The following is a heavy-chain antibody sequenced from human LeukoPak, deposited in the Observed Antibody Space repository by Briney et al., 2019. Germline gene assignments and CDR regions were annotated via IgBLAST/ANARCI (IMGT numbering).Heavy chain of an antibody. J-gene: IGHJ4*02. CDR2: IRYDGSNK. Sequence: GGSLRLSCAASGFTFSSYAMSWVRQAPGKGLEWVAFIRYDGSNKYYADSVKGRFTISRDNSKNTLYLQMNSLRAEDTAVYYCARDQSGPPQYYFDYWGQGTLVTVSS. CDR1: GFTFSSYA. V-gene: IGHV3-30*02. CDR3: ARDQSGPPQYYFDY.